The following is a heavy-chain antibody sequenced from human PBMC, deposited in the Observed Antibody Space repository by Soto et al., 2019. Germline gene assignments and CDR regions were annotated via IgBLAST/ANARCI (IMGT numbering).Heavy chain of an antibody. J-gene: IGHJ6*02. CDR1: GGTFSSYT. V-gene: IGHV1-69*02. Sequence: ASVKVSCKASGGTFSSYTISWVRQAPGQGLEWMGRIIPILGIANYAQKFQDRVTITADKSTSTAYMELSSLRSEDTAVYYCARGHYYGSGSYYYYGMDVWGQGTTVTVSS. CDR2: IIPILGIA. D-gene: IGHD3-10*01. CDR3: ARGHYYGSGSYYYYGMDV.